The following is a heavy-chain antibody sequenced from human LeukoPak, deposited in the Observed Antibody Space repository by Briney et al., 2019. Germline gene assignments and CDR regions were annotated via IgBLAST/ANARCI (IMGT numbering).Heavy chain of an antibody. CDR3: ARLSESSCNKWPCYYYGMDV. V-gene: IGHV4-34*01. J-gene: IGHJ6*02. CDR2: MNHGGTT. CDR1: GGSFSGYY. D-gene: IGHD2-2*02. Sequence: SETLSLTCAVDGGSFSGYYWSWIRQPPGKGLEWIGEMNHGGTTNYNPALKSRVTISVDTSKNQFSLKLSSVTAADTAVYYCARLSESSCNKWPCYYYGMDVWGQGTTVTVSS.